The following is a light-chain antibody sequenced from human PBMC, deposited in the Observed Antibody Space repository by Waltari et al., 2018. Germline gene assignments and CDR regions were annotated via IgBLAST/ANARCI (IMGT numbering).Light chain of an antibody. CDR1: QNIISW. J-gene: IGKJ1*01. CDR3: QHYDGSSWT. V-gene: IGKV1-5*03. Sequence: DIQMTQSPSSLPASIGDRVTFTCRASQNIISWVAWYQQKPGEAPKLLMYKASILETGVPSRFRGSGFGTQFSLTIDSLQPDDFGVYYCQHYDGSSWTFGPGTRVEVK. CDR2: KAS.